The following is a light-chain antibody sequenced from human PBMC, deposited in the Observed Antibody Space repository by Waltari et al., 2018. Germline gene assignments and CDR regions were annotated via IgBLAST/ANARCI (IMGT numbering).Light chain of an antibody. J-gene: IGKJ1*01. CDR2: KAS. V-gene: IGKV1-5*03. CDR3: QQYNTYWT. CDR1: QSISSW. Sequence: DIQMTQSPSTLSASVGDRVTITCRASQSISSWLAWCQQKPGKAPKVLIYKASSLESGVPSRFSGSGSGTEFTLTISSLQPDDFATYYCQQYNTYWTFGQGTKVEIK.